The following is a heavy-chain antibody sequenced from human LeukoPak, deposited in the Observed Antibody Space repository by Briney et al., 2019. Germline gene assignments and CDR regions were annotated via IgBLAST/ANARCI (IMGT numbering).Heavy chain of an antibody. V-gene: IGHV3-30*04. J-gene: IGHJ4*02. CDR2: ISYDGSNK. CDR3: ARIGEVVEGYRDPLDY. CDR1: GFTFSSYA. Sequence: GGSLRLSCAASGFTFSSYAMHWVRQAPGKGLEWVAVISYDGSNKYYADSVKGRFTISRDNSKNTLYLQMNSLRAEDTAVYYCARIGEVVEGYRDPLDYWGQGTLVTVSS. D-gene: IGHD4-17*01.